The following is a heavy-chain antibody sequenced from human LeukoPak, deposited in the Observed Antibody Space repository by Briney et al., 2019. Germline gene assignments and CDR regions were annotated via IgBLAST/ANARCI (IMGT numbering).Heavy chain of an antibody. CDR3: ARVNLLAFDI. CDR2: IKQGGIDK. D-gene: IGHD2-15*01. CDR1: AFTFTNYW. Sequence: GGSLRLSCAASAFTFTNYWMSWVRQAPGKGLEWVANIKQGGIDKYYVDSVKGRFTISRDNAKNSLHLQMNSLRAEDTAVYYCARVNLLAFDIWGQGTMVTVSS. J-gene: IGHJ3*02. V-gene: IGHV3-7*01.